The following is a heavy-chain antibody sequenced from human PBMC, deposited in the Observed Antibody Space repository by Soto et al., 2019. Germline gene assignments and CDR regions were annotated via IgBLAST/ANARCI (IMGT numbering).Heavy chain of an antibody. CDR2: IRSKAYGGTT. CDR3: STVLYQYGRSSDALDI. D-gene: IGHD6-6*01. V-gene: IGHV3-49*03. Sequence: EVQLVESGGGLVQPGRSLRLSCTASGFTFGDYAMSWIRQAPGKGLEWVGFIRSKAYGGTTEYAASVKGRFTISRDDSPSIAYMQMNSLKTEDTAVYYCSTVLYQYGRSSDALDIWGQGTTVTVSS. CDR1: GFTFGDYA. J-gene: IGHJ3*02.